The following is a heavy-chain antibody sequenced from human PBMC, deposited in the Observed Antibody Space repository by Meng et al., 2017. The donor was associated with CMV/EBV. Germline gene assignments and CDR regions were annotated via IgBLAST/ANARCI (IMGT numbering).Heavy chain of an antibody. Sequence: SVQVSCKASGGTVSSYAISWVRQAPGQGLEWMVGIIPILGKANYAQKFQGRVTITADKSTSTTYMELSSLRAEDTAVYYCARRLTGYAGGGGWFDPWGQGTLVTVSS. V-gene: IGHV1-69*10. CDR2: IIPILGKA. J-gene: IGHJ5*02. D-gene: IGHD2-8*02. CDR3: ARRLTGYAGGGGWFDP. CDR1: GGTVSSYA.